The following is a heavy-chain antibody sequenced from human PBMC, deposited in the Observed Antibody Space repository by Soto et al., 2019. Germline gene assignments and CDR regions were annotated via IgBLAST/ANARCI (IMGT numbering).Heavy chain of an antibody. J-gene: IGHJ4*02. CDR2: INHSGST. CDR1: GGSFSGYY. D-gene: IGHD3-16*02. CDR3: ARVDTGDFFWWSYRPLPLFDY. V-gene: IGHV4-34*01. Sequence: SQTLSLTCAVYGGSFSGYYWSWIRQPPGKGLEWIGEINHSGSTNYNPSLKSRVTISVDTSKNQFSLKLSSVTAADTAVYYCARVDTGDFFWWSYRPLPLFDYWGQGTLVTVSS.